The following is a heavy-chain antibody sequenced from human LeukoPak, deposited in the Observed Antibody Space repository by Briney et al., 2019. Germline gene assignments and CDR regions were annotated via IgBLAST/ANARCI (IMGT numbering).Heavy chain of an antibody. CDR3: ARLSDIAVAGPDYFDY. CDR2: IYPGDSHT. CDR1: GYTYSNYW. D-gene: IGHD6-19*01. Sequence: GESLKISCKGSGYTYSNYWIGWVRQMPGKALEWMGIIYPGDSHTRYNPSFQGQVTISADKSISTAYLQWSSLKASDTAMCYCARLSDIAVAGPDYFDYWGQGTLVIVSS. V-gene: IGHV5-51*01. J-gene: IGHJ4*02.